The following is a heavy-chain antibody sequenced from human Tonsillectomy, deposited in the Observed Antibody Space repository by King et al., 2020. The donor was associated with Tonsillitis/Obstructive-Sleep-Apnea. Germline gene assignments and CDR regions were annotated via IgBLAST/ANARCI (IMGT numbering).Heavy chain of an antibody. D-gene: IGHD2-2*02. CDR3: ARDTXXTAIXXYFDX. J-gene: IGHJ4*02. Sequence: QLVQSGGGVVQPGRSLRLSCAASGFTFSSYXMHWVRQAPGKGLEWVAVIWYDGSNKYYADSVKGRFTISRDNSKNTLYLQMNSLRAEDTAVYYCARDTXXTAIXXYFDXWGQXXLVTVSS. CDR2: IWYDGSNK. CDR1: GFTFSSYX. V-gene: IGHV3-33*01.